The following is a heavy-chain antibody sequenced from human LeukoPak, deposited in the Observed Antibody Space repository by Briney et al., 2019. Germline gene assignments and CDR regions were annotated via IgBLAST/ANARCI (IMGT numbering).Heavy chain of an antibody. CDR3: ARVRITMVRGVIIKSFDP. J-gene: IGHJ5*02. CDR2: INHSGST. Sequence: SETLSLTCAVYGGSFSGYYWSWIRQPAGKGLEWIGEINHSGSTNYNPSLKSRVTISVDTSKNQFSLKLSSVTAADTAVYYCARVRITMVRGVIIKSFDPWGQGTLVTVSS. V-gene: IGHV4-34*01. CDR1: GGSFSGYY. D-gene: IGHD3-10*01.